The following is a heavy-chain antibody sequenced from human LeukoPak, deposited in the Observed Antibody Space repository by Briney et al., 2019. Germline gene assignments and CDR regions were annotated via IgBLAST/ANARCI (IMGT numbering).Heavy chain of an antibody. J-gene: IGHJ4*02. CDR2: IYPGDSDA. CDR3: ARVGYDYVWGSFRGPLDN. Sequence: GESLKISCKGSGYNFNNYWIAWVRQMPGKGLEWMGIIYPGDSDARYKLSFQGQVSMSADKSTSTVYMQWSSLEASDSAIYYCARVGYDYVWGSFRGPLDNWGQGTLVTVSS. V-gene: IGHV5-51*01. CDR1: GYNFNNYW. D-gene: IGHD3-16*02.